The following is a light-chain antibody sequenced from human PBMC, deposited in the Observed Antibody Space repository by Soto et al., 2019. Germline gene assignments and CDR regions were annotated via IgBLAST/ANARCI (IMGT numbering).Light chain of an antibody. CDR1: QSVRAY. Sequence: MVLTQSTDTLSLSPVEIASRSFMASQSVRAYLAWYQQKPGQAPRLLIYDASNRATGIPARFSGRGSGTDFTLTISSLEPEDFGVYYCQQYNNWLRTFGQGTKVDIK. V-gene: IGKV3-11*01. CDR3: QQYNNWLRT. CDR2: DAS. J-gene: IGKJ1*01.